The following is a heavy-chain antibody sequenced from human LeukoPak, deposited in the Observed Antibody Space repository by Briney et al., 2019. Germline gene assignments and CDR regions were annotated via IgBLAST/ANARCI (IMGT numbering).Heavy chain of an antibody. D-gene: IGHD3-22*01. Sequence: GGSLRLSCTASGFTFSSYGMHWVRQAPEKGLEWVSFISTNSGAIYYADSVKGRFTISRDNAKNSLYLQMNSLRAEDTAVYYCARDKGDYHTSGSLFVFGGQGTLVTVSS. V-gene: IGHV3-48*04. CDR2: ISTNSGAI. CDR3: ARDKGDYHTSGSLFVF. J-gene: IGHJ4*02. CDR1: GFTFSSYG.